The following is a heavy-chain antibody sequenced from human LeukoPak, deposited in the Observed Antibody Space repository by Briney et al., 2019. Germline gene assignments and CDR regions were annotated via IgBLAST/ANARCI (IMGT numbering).Heavy chain of an antibody. J-gene: IGHJ4*02. CDR1: GFTFSSHG. CDR2: VSYDGSNK. Sequence: GGSLRLSCSASGFTFSSHGIHWVRQAPGKGLEWVAAVSYDGSNKYLADSVKGRFTISRDNSKNTLYLQMNNLRVEDTAVYYCARVSSSSSPHFDYWGQGTLVTVSS. D-gene: IGHD6-6*01. V-gene: IGHV3-30*03. CDR3: ARVSSSSSPHFDY.